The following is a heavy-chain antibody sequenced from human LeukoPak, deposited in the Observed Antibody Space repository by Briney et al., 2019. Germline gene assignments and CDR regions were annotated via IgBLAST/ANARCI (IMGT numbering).Heavy chain of an antibody. CDR1: GFSFSSYG. D-gene: IGHD2-2*01. Sequence: GGSLRLSCAASGFSFSSYGMHWVRQAPGKGLEWVAIIWSDGSNKYYADSVKGRFTISRDNSKNTLYLQMNSLRAEDTALYHCARDGIVPAAITSKGGFDYWGQGTLVTVSS. CDR3: ARDGIVPAAITSKGGFDY. J-gene: IGHJ4*02. V-gene: IGHV3-33*01. CDR2: IWSDGSNK.